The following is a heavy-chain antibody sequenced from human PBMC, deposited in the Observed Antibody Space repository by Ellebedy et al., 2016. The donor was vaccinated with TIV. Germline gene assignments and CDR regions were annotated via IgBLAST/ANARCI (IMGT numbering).Heavy chain of an antibody. V-gene: IGHV1-2*02. D-gene: IGHD3/OR15-3a*01. CDR3: ARVGGRRTGYCWFDP. CDR1: GYTFTSYY. J-gene: IGHJ5*02. CDR2: INPNSGGT. Sequence: ASVKVSXXASGYTFTSYYMHWVRQAPGQGLEWMGWINPNSGGTNYAQKFQGRVTMTRDTSISTAYMELSRLRSDDTAVYYCARVGGRRTGYCWFDPWGQGTLVTVSS.